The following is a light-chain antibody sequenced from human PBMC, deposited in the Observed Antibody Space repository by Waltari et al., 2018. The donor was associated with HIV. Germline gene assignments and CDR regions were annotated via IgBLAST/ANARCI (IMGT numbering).Light chain of an antibody. CDR2: GAS. V-gene: IGKV3-15*01. J-gene: IGKJ1*01. CDR3: QQYNNWPRT. Sequence: EIVMTQSPATLSVSPGERATLSCRPSQSVSSNLAWYQQNPGQAPRLLIYGASTRATGIPARFSGSGSGTEFTLTISSLQSEDFAVYYCQQYNNWPRTFGQGTKVEIK. CDR1: QSVSSN.